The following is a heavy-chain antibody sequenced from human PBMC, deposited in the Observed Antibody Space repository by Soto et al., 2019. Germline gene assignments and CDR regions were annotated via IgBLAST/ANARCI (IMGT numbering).Heavy chain of an antibody. CDR2: ISSDGNDK. CDR3: AKEGVADKYYYYGMDV. CDR1: GFTFSSYP. V-gene: IGHV3-30*04. Sequence: QVQLVESGGGVVQPGRSLRLSCVASGFTFSSYPIHWVRKAPGKGLEWVTTISSDGNDKYYSDSVKGRFTTSRDNSKNTVYLQMNNLRVEDTAVYYCAKEGVADKYYYYGMDVWGQGTTVNVSS. D-gene: IGHD3-3*01. J-gene: IGHJ6*02.